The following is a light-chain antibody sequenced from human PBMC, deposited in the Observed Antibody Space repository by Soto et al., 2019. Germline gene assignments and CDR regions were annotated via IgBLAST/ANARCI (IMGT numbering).Light chain of an antibody. V-gene: IGKV3-11*01. CDR1: QSVSSY. CDR2: DAS. CDR3: QQRSNWPLIT. Sequence: EIVLTQSPATLSLSPGQSATLCCRASQSVSSYLAWYQQKPGQAPRLLIYDASNRATGIPARFSGSGSGTDFTLTISSLEPEDFAVYYCQQRSNWPLITFGQGTRLEIK. J-gene: IGKJ5*01.